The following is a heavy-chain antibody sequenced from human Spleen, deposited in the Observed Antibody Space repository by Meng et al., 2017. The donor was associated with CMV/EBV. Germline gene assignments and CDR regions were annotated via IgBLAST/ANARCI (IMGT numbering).Heavy chain of an antibody. CDR1: GGSISSYY. CDR2: IYYSGST. CDR3: ARTPPDGDYPTYYFDY. Sequence: GSLRLSCTVSGGSISSYYWSWIRQPPGKGLEWIGYIYYSGSTNYNPSLKSRVTISVDTSKNQFSLKLSSVTAADTAVYYCARTPPDGDYPTYYFDYWGQGTLVTVSS. D-gene: IGHD4-17*01. J-gene: IGHJ4*02. V-gene: IGHV4-59*12.